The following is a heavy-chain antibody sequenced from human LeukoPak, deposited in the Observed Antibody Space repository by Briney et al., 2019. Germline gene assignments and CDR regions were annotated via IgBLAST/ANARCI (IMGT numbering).Heavy chain of an antibody. V-gene: IGHV4-34*01. CDR2: INHSGST. CDR1: GGSFSGYY. CDR3: ARDYYGSGSYYWYYFDY. D-gene: IGHD3-10*01. Sequence: PSETLSLTCAVYGGSFSGYYWSWIRQPPGKGLEWNGEINHSGSTNYNPSLKSRVTISVDTSKNQFSLKLSSVTAADTAVYYCARDYYGSGSYYWYYFDYWGQGTLVTVSS. J-gene: IGHJ4*02.